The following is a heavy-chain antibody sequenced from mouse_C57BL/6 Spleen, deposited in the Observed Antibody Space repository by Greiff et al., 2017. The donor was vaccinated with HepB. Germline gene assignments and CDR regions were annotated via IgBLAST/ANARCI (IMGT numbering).Heavy chain of an antibody. CDR3: ARRGGSSYYAMDY. CDR1: GYSITSGYY. J-gene: IGHJ4*01. D-gene: IGHD1-1*01. V-gene: IGHV3-6*01. CDR2: ISYDGSN. Sequence: EVQLQESGPGLVKPSQSLSLTCSVTGYSITSGYYWNWIRQFPGNKLEWMGYISYDGSNNYNPSLKNRISITRDTSKNQFFLKLNSVTTEDTATYYCARRGGSSYYAMDYWGQGTSVTVSS.